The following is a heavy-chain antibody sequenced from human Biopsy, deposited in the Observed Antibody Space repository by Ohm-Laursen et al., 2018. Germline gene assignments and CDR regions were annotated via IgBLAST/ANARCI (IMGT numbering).Heavy chain of an antibody. Sequence: GSLRLSCTASGFTLSSYALNWVRQAPGKGLEWVSSISAGSNYIYYTDSVKGRFTISRDNSKNTLSLQMNSLRAEDTAVYYCAKYDYSSSPRRYFDPWGQGTLVTVSS. D-gene: IGHD6-6*01. CDR2: ISAGSNYI. CDR1: GFTLSSYA. CDR3: AKYDYSSSPRRYFDP. J-gene: IGHJ5*02. V-gene: IGHV3-21*04.